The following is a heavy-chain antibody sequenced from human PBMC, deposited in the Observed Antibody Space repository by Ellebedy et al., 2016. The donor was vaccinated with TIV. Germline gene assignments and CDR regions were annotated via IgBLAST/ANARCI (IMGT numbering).Heavy chain of an antibody. CDR2: IYYSGST. V-gene: IGHV4-39*07. Sequence: SETLSLTXTVSGGSISSSSYYWGWIRQPPGKGLEWIGSIYYSGSTYYNPSLKSRVTISVDRSKNQFSLKLSSVTAADTAVYYCARDSAIRPVTAIAAKQLPHQLLGASYYYYYGMDVWGQGTTVTVSS. CDR1: GGSISSSSYY. CDR3: ARDSAIRPVTAIAAKQLPHQLLGASYYYYYGMDV. D-gene: IGHD2-21*02. J-gene: IGHJ6*02.